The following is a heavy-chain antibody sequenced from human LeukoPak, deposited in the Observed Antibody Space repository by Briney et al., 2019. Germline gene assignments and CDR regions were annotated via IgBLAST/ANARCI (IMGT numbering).Heavy chain of an antibody. CDR1: AFIFNKAG. CDR2: IKSNNDGGTT. V-gene: IGHV3-15*01. CDR3: TPVMVEDRGF. Sequence: GGSLRLSCAASAFIFNKAGMNWVRQAPGKGPEWVGRIKSNNDGGTTDYASPVEGRFIISRDDSKNTIYLKMKRLIIDDTAIYYCTPVMVEDRGFWGQGTLVTVSS. D-gene: IGHD2-21*01. J-gene: IGHJ4*02.